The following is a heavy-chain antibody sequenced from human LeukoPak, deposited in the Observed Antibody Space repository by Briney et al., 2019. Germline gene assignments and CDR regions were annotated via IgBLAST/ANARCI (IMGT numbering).Heavy chain of an antibody. CDR2: INHSGTT. D-gene: IGHD3-10*01. CDR3: ARGYGSWSYYLH. J-gene: IGHJ4*02. V-gene: IGHV4-34*01. CDR1: GDPFSGYY. Sequence: SETLSLPCTVYGDPFSGYYWTWLRQPPGEGLEWIADINHSGTTTYYPSLQSRVTVSLDTTKYQFSLKMNSVTAADTAVYFCARGYGSWSYYLHWGQGTLVTVSS.